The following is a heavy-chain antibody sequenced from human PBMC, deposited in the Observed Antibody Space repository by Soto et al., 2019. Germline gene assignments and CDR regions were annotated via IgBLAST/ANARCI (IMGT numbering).Heavy chain of an antibody. CDR1: GGSTTSDNY. CDR2: IYYSGNT. D-gene: IGHD3-16*01. CDR3: AREGGESSDGLYYFDS. V-gene: IGHV4-30-4*01. J-gene: IGHJ4*02. Sequence: QVQLQESGPGLVKPSQTLSLTCTVSGGSTTSDNYWSWIRQPPGMGLEWIGHIYYSGNTDYNPSLKSRLAISIDTSKNQFALKLSSVTAADAAVYFCAREGGESSDGLYYFDSWGQGSLVTVS.